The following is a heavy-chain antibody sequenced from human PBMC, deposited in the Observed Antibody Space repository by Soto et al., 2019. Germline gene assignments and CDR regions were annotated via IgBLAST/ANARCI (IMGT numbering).Heavy chain of an antibody. Sequence: EVQLVESGGGLIQPGGSLRLSCAASGFTVSSNYMTWVRQAPGKGLEWVSVIYRDGNTYYADSVKGRFTISRDNSKNTLYLQMNSLRADDTAVYYCARLPPTRGLDVWGQGTTVTVSS. D-gene: IGHD1-26*01. CDR3: ARLPPTRGLDV. CDR1: GFTVSSNY. CDR2: IYRDGNT. V-gene: IGHV3-53*01. J-gene: IGHJ6*02.